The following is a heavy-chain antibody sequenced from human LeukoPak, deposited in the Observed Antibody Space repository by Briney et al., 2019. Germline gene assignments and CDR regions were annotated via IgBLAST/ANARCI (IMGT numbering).Heavy chain of an antibody. J-gene: IGHJ3*02. D-gene: IGHD5-18*01. Sequence: SDTLSLTCTVSGGSISSGDYYWRWIRQPPGRGVEWIGYIYYSGSTYYNPSLKSRVTISVDTSKNQFSLKLSSVTAADTAVYYCASYSYGKGAFDIWGQGTMVTVSS. CDR2: IYYSGST. CDR3: ASYSYGKGAFDI. CDR1: GGSISSGDYY. V-gene: IGHV4-30-4*02.